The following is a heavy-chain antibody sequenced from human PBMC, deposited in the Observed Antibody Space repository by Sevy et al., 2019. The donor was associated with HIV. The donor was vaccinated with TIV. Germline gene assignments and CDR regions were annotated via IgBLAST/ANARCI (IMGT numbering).Heavy chain of an antibody. CDR1: GFTFSSYG. Sequence: GGSLRLSCAASGFTFSSYGMHWVRQAPGKGLEWVAAISYDGSNKYYADSVKGRFTISRDNSKNTLYLQMNSLRAEDTAVYYCAKGELSPDYYYYGMDVWGQGTTVTVSS. D-gene: IGHD1-26*01. CDR3: AKGELSPDYYYYGMDV. V-gene: IGHV3-30*18. J-gene: IGHJ6*02. CDR2: ISYDGSNK.